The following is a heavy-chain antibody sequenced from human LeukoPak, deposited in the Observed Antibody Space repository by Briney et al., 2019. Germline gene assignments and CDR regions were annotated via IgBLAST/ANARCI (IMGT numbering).Heavy chain of an antibody. Sequence: GGSLRLSCAASGFTFSSYDMNWIRQAPGKGLEWVSYISISSSTIYYADSVKGRFTISRDNAKNSLYLQMNSLRAEDTAIYYCARGPPLFDPWGQGTLVTVSS. J-gene: IGHJ5*02. CDR3: ARGPPLFDP. V-gene: IGHV3-48*01. CDR2: ISISSSTI. CDR1: GFTFSSYD.